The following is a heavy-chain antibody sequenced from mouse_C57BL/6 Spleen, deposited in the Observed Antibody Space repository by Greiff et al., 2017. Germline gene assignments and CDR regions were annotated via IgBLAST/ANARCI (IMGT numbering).Heavy chain of an antibody. J-gene: IGHJ3*01. D-gene: IGHD1-1*01. CDR3: ARHEDNYGSSYSSWFAY. Sequence: QVQLKESGAELVKPGASVRLSCKASGYTFTEYTIHWVKQRSGQGLEWIGWFYPGSGSIKYNEKFKDKATLTADKSSSTVYMELSRLTSEDSAVYFCARHEDNYGSSYSSWFAYWGQGTLVTVSA. CDR2: FYPGSGSI. V-gene: IGHV1-62-2*01. CDR1: GYTFTEYT.